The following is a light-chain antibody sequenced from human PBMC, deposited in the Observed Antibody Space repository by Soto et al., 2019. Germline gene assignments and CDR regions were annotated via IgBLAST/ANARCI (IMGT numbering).Light chain of an antibody. J-gene: IGLJ2*01. Sequence: QSVLTQPASVSGSPGQSITISCTGTSSDVGGYNYVSWYQQHPGKAPKLMIYDVSNRPSGVSNRFSGSKSGNTASLTISGLQAEDEPDYYCSSYTSSSTEVFGGGTKLTVL. CDR2: DVS. CDR3: SSYTSSSTEV. CDR1: SSDVGGYNY. V-gene: IGLV2-14*01.